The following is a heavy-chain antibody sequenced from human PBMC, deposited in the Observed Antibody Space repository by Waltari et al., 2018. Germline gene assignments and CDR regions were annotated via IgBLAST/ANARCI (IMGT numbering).Heavy chain of an antibody. V-gene: IGHV3-7*01. Sequence: FSRYWMSWVRQTPGKGLQWVANINYDGSQKYYVDSVKGRFTISRDNAKNSLYPQMNSLRVEDTAVYYCAKSRGFEYWGQGALITVSS. J-gene: IGHJ4*02. CDR3: AKSRGFEY. D-gene: IGHD2-2*01. CDR1: FSRYW. CDR2: INYDGSQK.